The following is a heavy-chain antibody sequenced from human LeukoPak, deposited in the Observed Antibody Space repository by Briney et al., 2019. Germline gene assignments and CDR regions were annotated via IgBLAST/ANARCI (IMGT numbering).Heavy chain of an antibody. Sequence: SETLSLTCTVSGGSISSGSYYWSWIRQPAGKGLEWIGRIYTSGSTNYNPSLKSRVTISVDTSKNQFSLKLSSVTAADTAAYYCARATNDDYSSSQLDYWGQGTLVTVSS. D-gene: IGHD6-13*01. V-gene: IGHV4-61*02. CDR3: ARATNDDYSSSQLDY. CDR1: GGSISSGSYY. J-gene: IGHJ4*02. CDR2: IYTSGST.